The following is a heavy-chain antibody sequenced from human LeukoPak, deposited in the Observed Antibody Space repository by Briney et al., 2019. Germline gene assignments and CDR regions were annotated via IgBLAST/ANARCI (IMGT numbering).Heavy chain of an antibody. CDR3: ARDRAVAGH. J-gene: IGHJ4*02. Sequence: GGSLRLSCTASRFTFSSYGMHWVRQAPGKGLEWVANIKQDGSEKYYVDSVKGRFTISRDNAKNSLYLQMNSLRAEDTAVYYCARDRAVAGHWGQGTLVTVSS. CDR1: RFTFSSYG. D-gene: IGHD6-19*01. V-gene: IGHV3-7*01. CDR2: IKQDGSEK.